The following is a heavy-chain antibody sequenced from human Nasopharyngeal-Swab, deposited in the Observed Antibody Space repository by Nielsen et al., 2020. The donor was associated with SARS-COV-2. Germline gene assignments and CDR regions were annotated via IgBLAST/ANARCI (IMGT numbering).Heavy chain of an antibody. J-gene: IGHJ6*02. CDR3: AKAETPYYYGSGPIYYYYGMDV. CDR1: GFTFSSYA. V-gene: IGHV3-23*01. Sequence: GESLKISCAASGFTFSSYAMSWVRQAPGKGLEWVSAISGSGGSTYYADSVKGRFTISRDNSKNSLYLQMNSLRAEGTAVYYCAKAETPYYYGSGPIYYYYGMDVWGQGTTVTVSS. CDR2: ISGSGGST. D-gene: IGHD3-10*01.